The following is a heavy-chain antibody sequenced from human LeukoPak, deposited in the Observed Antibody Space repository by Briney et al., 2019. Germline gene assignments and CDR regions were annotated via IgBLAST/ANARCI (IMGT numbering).Heavy chain of an antibody. D-gene: IGHD6-6*01. Sequence: SQTLSLTRTVSGGSISSGSYYWNWIRQPAGKGLEWIGRIYTSGSTNYNPSLKSRVTISVDTSKNQFSLKLSSVTAADTAVYYCAREANPPGSFFDYWGQGTLVTVSS. V-gene: IGHV4-61*02. J-gene: IGHJ4*02. CDR3: AREANPPGSFFDY. CDR2: IYTSGST. CDR1: GGSISSGSYY.